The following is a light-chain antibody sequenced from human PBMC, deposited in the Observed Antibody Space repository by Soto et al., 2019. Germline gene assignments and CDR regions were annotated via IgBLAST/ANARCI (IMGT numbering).Light chain of an antibody. CDR3: QKYNSVPLT. CDR1: KSVGKY. Sequence: EMVLTQSPATLSLSPGDSATLSCRTSKSVGKYPACYQQHPGQLTRLLIHDVSNSVTAIPARFSGTAAGTYSTPTISRLQPEDVATYCCQKYNSVPLTFGGGTKVDIK. CDR2: DVS. J-gene: IGKJ4*02. V-gene: IGKV3-11*01.